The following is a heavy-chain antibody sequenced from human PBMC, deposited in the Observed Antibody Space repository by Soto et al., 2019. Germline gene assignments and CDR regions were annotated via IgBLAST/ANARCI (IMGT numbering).Heavy chain of an antibody. D-gene: IGHD4-17*01. CDR3: ARVPDYGDYGLFDP. J-gene: IGHJ5*02. CDR1: GYTFTSYA. Sequence: GASVKVSCKASGYTFTSYAMHWVRQAPGQRLEWMGWINAGNGNTKYSQKFQGRVTITRDTSASTAYMELSSLRSEDTAVYYCARVPDYGDYGLFDPWGQGTLVTVSS. CDR2: INAGNGNT. V-gene: IGHV1-3*01.